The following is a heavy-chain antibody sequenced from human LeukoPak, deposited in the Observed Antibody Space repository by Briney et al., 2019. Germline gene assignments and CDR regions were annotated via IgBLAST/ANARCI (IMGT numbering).Heavy chain of an antibody. D-gene: IGHD3-9*01. V-gene: IGHV4-4*07. Sequence: SETLSLTCTVSGGSISSYYWSWIRQPAGKGLEWIGRIYTSGSTNYNPSLKSRVTISVDTSKNQFSLKLSSVTAADTAVYYCARANYDILTGYFGRFDPWGQGTLVTVSS. CDR3: ARANYDILTGYFGRFDP. CDR1: GGSISSYY. J-gene: IGHJ5*02. CDR2: IYTSGST.